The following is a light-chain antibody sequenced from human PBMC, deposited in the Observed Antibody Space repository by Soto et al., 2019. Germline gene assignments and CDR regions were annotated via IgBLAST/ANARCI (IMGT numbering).Light chain of an antibody. Sequence: DIQMTQSPPSLSASVGDTVTITGRASQSIRIALNWYQQKPGKAPNLLIYGTSYLRSGVPSRFSGSASGTDFTLTISGLQPEDFATYYCQQSFTKPYTFGPGTRVDF. J-gene: IGKJ3*01. CDR2: GTS. CDR3: QQSFTKPYT. CDR1: QSIRIA. V-gene: IGKV1-39*01.